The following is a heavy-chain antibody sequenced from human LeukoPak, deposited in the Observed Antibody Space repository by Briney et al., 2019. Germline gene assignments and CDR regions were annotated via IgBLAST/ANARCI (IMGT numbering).Heavy chain of an antibody. J-gene: IGHJ4*02. V-gene: IGHV1-2*06. CDR1: GYTFTGYY. CDR3: ARDQVAAAAVFDY. CDR2: INPNSGGT. Sequence: ASVKVSCKASGYTFTGYYMHWVRQAPGQGLEWMGRINPNSGGTNYAQKFQGRVTMTRDTSISTAYMELSRLRSDDTAVYYCARDQVAAAAVFDYWGQGTLVTVSS. D-gene: IGHD6-13*01.